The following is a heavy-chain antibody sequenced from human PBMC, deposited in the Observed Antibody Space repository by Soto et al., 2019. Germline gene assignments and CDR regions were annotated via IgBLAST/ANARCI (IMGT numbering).Heavy chain of an antibody. CDR2: ISAYNANT. CDR3: ARDDALYGDYWFDP. V-gene: IGHV1-18*01. J-gene: IGHJ5*02. D-gene: IGHD4-17*01. CDR1: GYTFTFTSYG. Sequence: QVQLVQSGAEVKKPGASVKVSCKASGYTFTFTSYGISWVRQAPGQGLEWMGWISAYNANTNYAQKFQGRVTITADESTSTAYMELSSLRSEDTAVYYCARDDALYGDYWFDPWGQGTLVTVSS.